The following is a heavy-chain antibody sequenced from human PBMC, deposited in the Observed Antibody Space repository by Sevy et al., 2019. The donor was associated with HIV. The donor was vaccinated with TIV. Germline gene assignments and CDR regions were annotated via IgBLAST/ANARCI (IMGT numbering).Heavy chain of an antibody. J-gene: IGHJ6*02. CDR2: ISAYNGHT. V-gene: IGHV1-18*01. CDR1: GYPFSTYA. D-gene: IGHD6-19*01. Sequence: ASVKVSCKASGYPFSTYAISWVRQAPGLGLECMGWISAYNGHTNYAQSLQDRVTMTTDTSTSTAYMELRSLRSDDTAVYYCARLEASGSGWYGNGMDVWGQGTTVTVSS. CDR3: ARLEASGSGWYGNGMDV.